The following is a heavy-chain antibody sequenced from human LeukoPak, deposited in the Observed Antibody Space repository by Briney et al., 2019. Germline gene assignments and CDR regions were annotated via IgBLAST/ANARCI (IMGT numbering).Heavy chain of an antibody. J-gene: IGHJ4*02. CDR3: ARVQESQIDYYFDY. CDR2: IYYSGST. CDR1: GGSISSYY. V-gene: IGHV4-59*01. Sequence: SETLSLTCTVSGGSISSYYWNWIRQPPGKGLEWIGYIYYSGSTNYNPSLKSRVTISVDTSKNQFSLKLSSVTAADTAVYYCARVQESQIDYYFDYWGQGTLVTVSS. D-gene: IGHD3-9*01.